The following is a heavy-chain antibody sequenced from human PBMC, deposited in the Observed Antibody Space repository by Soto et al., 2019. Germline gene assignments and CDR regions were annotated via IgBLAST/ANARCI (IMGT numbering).Heavy chain of an antibody. CDR1: GGSISSYY. J-gene: IGHJ4*02. CDR2: IYYSGST. V-gene: IGHV4-59*01. CDR3: ARDRGYSGYDYDY. D-gene: IGHD5-12*01. Sequence: SETLSLTSSVSGGSISSYYRSWIRQPPGKGLEWIGYIYYSGSTNYNPSLKSRVTISVDTSKNQFSLKLSSVTAADTAVYYCARDRGYSGYDYDYWGQGTLVTVSS.